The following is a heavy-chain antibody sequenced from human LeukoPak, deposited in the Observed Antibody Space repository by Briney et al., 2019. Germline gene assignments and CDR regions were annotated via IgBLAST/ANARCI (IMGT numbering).Heavy chain of an antibody. CDR1: GGSFSGYY. V-gene: IGHV4-34*01. D-gene: IGHD6-19*01. Sequence: KPSETLSLTCAVYGGSFSGYYWSWIRQPPGKGLEWIGEINHSGSTNYNPSLKSRVTISVDTSKNQFSLKLSSVTAADTAVYYCARGCTQQWLKARAWFDPWGQGTLVTVSS. J-gene: IGHJ5*02. CDR3: ARGCTQQWLKARAWFDP. CDR2: INHSGST.